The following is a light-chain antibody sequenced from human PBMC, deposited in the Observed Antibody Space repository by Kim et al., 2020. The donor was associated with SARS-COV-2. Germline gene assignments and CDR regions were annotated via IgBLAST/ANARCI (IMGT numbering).Light chain of an antibody. J-gene: IGLJ3*02. CDR3: QSYDSSNLWV. CDR2: VDK. Sequence: VTIACTHSSGSIASNYVQWYQQRPGSAHATVIYVDKQRPSGVPDRFSGSIDSSSNSASLTISGLKTEDEADYYCQSYDSSNLWVFGGGTQLTVL. CDR1: SGSIASNY. V-gene: IGLV6-57*03.